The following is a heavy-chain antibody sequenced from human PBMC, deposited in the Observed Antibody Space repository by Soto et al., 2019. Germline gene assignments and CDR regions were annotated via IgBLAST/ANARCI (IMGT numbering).Heavy chain of an antibody. J-gene: IGHJ4*02. V-gene: IGHV3-23*01. D-gene: IGHD3-16*02. CDR2: ISGSGGST. CDR3: AKEAYYDYVWGSYLDY. CDR1: GFTFSSYA. Sequence: GGSLRLSCAASGFTFSSYAMSWVRQAPGKGLEWVSAISGSGGSTYYADSVKGRFTISRDNSKNTLYLQMNSLRAEDTAVYYCAKEAYYDYVWGSYLDYWGQGTLVTVSS.